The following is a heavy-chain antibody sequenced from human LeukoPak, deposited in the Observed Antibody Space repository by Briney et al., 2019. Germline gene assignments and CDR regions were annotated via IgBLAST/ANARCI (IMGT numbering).Heavy chain of an antibody. J-gene: IGHJ6*03. D-gene: IGHD3-22*01. CDR1: GGTFSSDCY. CDR3: ARAKRDYFENSGYESYYNFMDV. CDR2: FYRNGDT. Sequence: PSETLSLTCTVSGGTFSSDCYWACGRLSPENGQEWSGVFYRNGDTYYNPSLKSRVTISLVPSKNKFSLRLNTLTAADTALYYCARAKRDYFENSGYESYYNFMDVWGKGTTVTVSS. V-gene: IGHV4-38-2*02.